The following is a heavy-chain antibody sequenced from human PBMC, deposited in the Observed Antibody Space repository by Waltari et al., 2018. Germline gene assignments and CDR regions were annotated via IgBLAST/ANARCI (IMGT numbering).Heavy chain of an antibody. CDR2: INHSGST. J-gene: IGHJ5*02. CDR3: ARLSQPYYDFWSGPRTGWFDP. Sequence: QVQLQQWGAGLLKPSETLSLTCAVYGGSFSGYYWRWIRQPQGKGLEWIGEINHSGSTNYNPSLKSRVTISVDTSKNQFSLKLSSVTAADTAVYYCARLSQPYYDFWSGPRTGWFDPWGQGTLVTVSS. V-gene: IGHV4-34*01. CDR1: GGSFSGYY. D-gene: IGHD3-3*01.